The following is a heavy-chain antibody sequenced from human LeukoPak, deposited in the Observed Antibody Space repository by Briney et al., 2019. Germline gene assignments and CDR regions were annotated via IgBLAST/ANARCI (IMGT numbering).Heavy chain of an antibody. CDR2: ICYSGST. V-gene: IGHV4-59*01. D-gene: IGHD1-14*01. J-gene: IGHJ5*02. CDR1: GGSISSYY. CDR3: ARGGPNLKFDP. Sequence: SETLSLTCTVSGGSISSYYWSWIRQPPGKGLEWIGYICYSGSTNYNPSLKSRVTISVDTSKNQFSLKLSSVTAADTAVYYCARGGPNLKFDPWGQGTLVTVSS.